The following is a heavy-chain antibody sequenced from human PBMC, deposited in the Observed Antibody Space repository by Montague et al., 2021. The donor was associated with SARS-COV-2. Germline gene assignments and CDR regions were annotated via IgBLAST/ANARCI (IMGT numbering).Heavy chain of an antibody. D-gene: IGHD3-22*01. CDR2: IDWDDDK. Sequence: PARVKPTQTLTLTCTFSGFSLSTSGMCVSWIRQPPGKALEWLARIDWDDDKYYSTSLKTRLTISKDTSKNQVVLTMTNMDPVDTATYYCARDKYYYDSSGYYPLVYFDYWGQGTLVTVSS. CDR1: GFSLSTSGMC. J-gene: IGHJ4*02. V-gene: IGHV2-70*11. CDR3: ARDKYYYDSSGYYPLVYFDY.